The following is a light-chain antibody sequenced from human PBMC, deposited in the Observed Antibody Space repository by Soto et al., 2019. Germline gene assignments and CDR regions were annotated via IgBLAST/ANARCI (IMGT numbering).Light chain of an antibody. CDR1: QSLVHSDGNTY. CDR2: KIS. Sequence: EIVLTQTPLSSPVTLGQPAAISCRASQSLVHSDGNTYLSWLQQRPGQPPRLLIYKISNRFSGVPDRFTGSGAGTEFTLTISRVEAGDLGIYYCMQATQWGTFGQGTRLEIK. CDR3: MQATQWGT. V-gene: IGKV2-24*01. J-gene: IGKJ2*01.